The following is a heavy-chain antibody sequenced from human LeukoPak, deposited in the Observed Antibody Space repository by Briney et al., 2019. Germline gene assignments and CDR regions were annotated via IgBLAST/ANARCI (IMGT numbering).Heavy chain of an antibody. D-gene: IGHD6-19*01. CDR2: INHSGST. V-gene: IGHV4-34*01. CDR3: ARGVAVAGRVLWFDP. J-gene: IGHJ5*02. Sequence: SETLSFTCAVYGGSFSGYYWSWIRQPPGKGLEWIGEINHSGSTNYNPSLKSRVTISVDTSKNQFSLKLSSVTAADTAVYYCARGVAVAGRVLWFDPWGQGTLVTVSS. CDR1: GGSFSGYY.